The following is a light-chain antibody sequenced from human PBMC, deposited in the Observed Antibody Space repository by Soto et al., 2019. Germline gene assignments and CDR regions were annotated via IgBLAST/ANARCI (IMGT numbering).Light chain of an antibody. CDR2: AAS. Sequence: DIQMTQSPSSLSASVGDRVTITCRASQSISSYLNWYQQKPGKAPKLLIYAASSLQSGVPSRFSDSGSGTDFTITISSLQPEDFATYYCQQCYSTPRTFGQGTKVEIK. CDR3: QQCYSTPRT. J-gene: IGKJ1*01. CDR1: QSISSY. V-gene: IGKV1-39*01.